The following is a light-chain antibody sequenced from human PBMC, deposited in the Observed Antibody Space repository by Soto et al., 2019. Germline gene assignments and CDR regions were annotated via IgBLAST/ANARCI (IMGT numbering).Light chain of an antibody. J-gene: IGLJ3*02. Sequence: QSVLTQPASVSGSPGQSITISCTGTSSDVGGYNYVSWYQQHPGKAPKLMIYEVSNRPSGVSNRFSGSKSGNTASLTISGLDAEDAAYYYCSSYTSSNTWVFGGGTKLTVL. CDR3: SSYTSSNTWV. V-gene: IGLV2-14*01. CDR1: SSDVGGYNY. CDR2: EVS.